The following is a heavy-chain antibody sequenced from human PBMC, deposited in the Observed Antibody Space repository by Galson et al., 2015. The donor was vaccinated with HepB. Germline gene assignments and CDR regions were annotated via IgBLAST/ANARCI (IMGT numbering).Heavy chain of an antibody. CDR3: ARVEYYYDSSGYYSPYFDS. V-gene: IGHV1-46*01. CDR2: INPSGGST. Sequence: SVKVSCKASGYTFTSYYMHWVRQAPGQGLEWMGIINPSGGSTSYAQKFQGRVTMTRDTSTSTVYMELSSLRSEDTAVYYCARVEYYYDSSGYYSPYFDSWGQGTLVPVSS. J-gene: IGHJ4*02. D-gene: IGHD3-22*01. CDR1: GYTFTSYY.